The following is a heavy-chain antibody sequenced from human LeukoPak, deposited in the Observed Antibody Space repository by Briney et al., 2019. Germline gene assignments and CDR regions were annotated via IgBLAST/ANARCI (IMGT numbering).Heavy chain of an antibody. CDR1: GGSFSGYY. Sequence: PSETLSLTCAVYGGSFSGYYWSWIRQPPGKGLEWIGEINHSGSTNYNPSLKSRVTISVDTSKNQFSLKLSSVTAADTAVYYCARGVCIAAAGNWFDPWGQGTLVTVSS. CDR3: ARGVCIAAAGNWFDP. CDR2: INHSGST. D-gene: IGHD6-13*01. V-gene: IGHV4-34*01. J-gene: IGHJ5*02.